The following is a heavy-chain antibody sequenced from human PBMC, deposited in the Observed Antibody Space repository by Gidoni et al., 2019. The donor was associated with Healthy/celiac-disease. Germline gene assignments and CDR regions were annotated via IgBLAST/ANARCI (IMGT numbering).Heavy chain of an antibody. V-gene: IGHV3-13*01. D-gene: IGHD7-27*01. J-gene: IGHJ3*02. Sequence: YPGSVKGRFTISRENAKNSLYLQMNSLRAGDTAVYYCARGALGAFDIWGQWTMVTVSS. CDR3: ARGALGAFDI.